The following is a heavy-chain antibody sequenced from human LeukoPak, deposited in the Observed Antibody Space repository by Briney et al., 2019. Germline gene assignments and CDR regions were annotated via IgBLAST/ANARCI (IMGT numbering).Heavy chain of an antibody. Sequence: SETLSLTCTVSGGSISSGGYYWSWIRQHPGKGLEWIGYIYYSGSTYYNPSLKSRVTISVDTSKNQFSLKLGSVTAADTAVYYCARVDEAGDQRFDYWGQGTLVTVSS. V-gene: IGHV4-31*03. D-gene: IGHD7-27*01. J-gene: IGHJ4*02. CDR3: ARVDEAGDQRFDY. CDR2: IYYSGST. CDR1: GGSISSGGYY.